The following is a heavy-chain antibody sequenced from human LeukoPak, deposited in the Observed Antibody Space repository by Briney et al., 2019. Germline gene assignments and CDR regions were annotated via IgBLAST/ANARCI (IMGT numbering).Heavy chain of an antibody. CDR2: ISTYSGNT. CDR3: ASHKDYGDYYYFDH. CDR1: GFTFTSYG. J-gene: IGHJ4*02. D-gene: IGHD4-17*01. V-gene: IGHV1-18*01. Sequence: GASVKVSCKASGFTFTSYGISWVRQAPGQGLEWMGWISTYSGNTNYAQSLQGRVTMTTDTSTKTVYLGLRSLGSDDTAVYYCASHKDYGDYYYFDHWGQGTLVTVSS.